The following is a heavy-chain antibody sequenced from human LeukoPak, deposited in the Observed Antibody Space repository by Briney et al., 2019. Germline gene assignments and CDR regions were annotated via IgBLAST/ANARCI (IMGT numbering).Heavy chain of an antibody. Sequence: GGSLRLSCAASGFTFSSYGINWLRQAPGEGLEWLSFISTNSRNIYYADSVKGRFTISRDNAQNSLYLQMNSLRAEDTAVYYCSRDGDYGGFDYWGQGTLVTVSS. CDR3: SRDGDYGGFDY. CDR1: GFTFSSYG. D-gene: IGHD4-23*01. V-gene: IGHV3-48*01. J-gene: IGHJ4*02. CDR2: ISTNSRNI.